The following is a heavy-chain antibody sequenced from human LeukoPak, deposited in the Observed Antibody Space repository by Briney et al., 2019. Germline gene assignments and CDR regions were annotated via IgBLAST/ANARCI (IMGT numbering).Heavy chain of an antibody. Sequence: ASVKVSCKASGGTFSSYAISWVRQAPGKGLEWMGGFDPEDGETIYAQKFQGRVTMTEDTSTDTAYMELSSLRSEDTAVYYCATDPTTYYYGSGSYYSWVYWGQGTLVTVSS. V-gene: IGHV1-24*01. CDR3: ATDPTTYYYGSGSYYSWVY. CDR2: FDPEDGET. CDR1: GGTFSSYA. J-gene: IGHJ4*02. D-gene: IGHD3-10*01.